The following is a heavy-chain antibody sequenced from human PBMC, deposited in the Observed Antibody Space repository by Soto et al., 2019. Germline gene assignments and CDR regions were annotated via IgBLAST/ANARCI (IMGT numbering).Heavy chain of an antibody. CDR1: GFTFSTYG. CDR3: VRVFDTYYFDL. D-gene: IGHD3-9*01. Sequence: QVQVVESGGGVVQPGRSLRLSCAASGFTFSTYGMHWVRQAPGKGLEWVALVWSDGSKKYYADSVKGRFTISRDNSKDTLHLQTNSLRAEDTAVYYCVRVFDTYYFDLWGQGTLVTVST. CDR2: VWSDGSKK. V-gene: IGHV3-33*01. J-gene: IGHJ4*02.